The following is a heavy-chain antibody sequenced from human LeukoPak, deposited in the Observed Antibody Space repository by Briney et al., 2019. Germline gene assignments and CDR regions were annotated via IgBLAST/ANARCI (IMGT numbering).Heavy chain of an antibody. V-gene: IGHV3-11*03. J-gene: IGHJ3*02. Sequence: PGGSLRLSCAASGFTFSDYYMSWIRQAPGKGLEWVSYIRSSSSNTNYADSVKGRFTISRDNAKNSLYLQMNSLRAEDTAVYYCARSLQGFTDFDWMNAFDIWGQGTMVTGSS. CDR3: ARSLQGFTDFDWMNAFDI. CDR1: GFTFSDYY. CDR2: IRSSSSNT. D-gene: IGHD3-9*01.